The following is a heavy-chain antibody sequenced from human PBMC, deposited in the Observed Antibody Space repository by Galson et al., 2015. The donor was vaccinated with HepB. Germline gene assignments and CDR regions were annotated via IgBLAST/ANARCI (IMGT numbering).Heavy chain of an antibody. CDR1: EFTVSNNY. J-gene: IGHJ4*02. V-gene: IGHV3-53*01. Sequence: SLRLSCAASEFTVSNNYMSWVRQAPGKGPEWVSLIYSNGNTRYADSVRGRFTISRDNSKNTLYLQMNSLTAEDTAVYYCMRRWQWGQGTLVIVSS. CDR3: MRRWQ. CDR2: IYSNGNT. D-gene: IGHD5-24*01.